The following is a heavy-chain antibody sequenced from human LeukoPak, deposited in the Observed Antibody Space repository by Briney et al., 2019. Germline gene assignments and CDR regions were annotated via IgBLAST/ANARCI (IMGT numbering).Heavy chain of an antibody. Sequence: PGGSLRLSCAASGFTFSSYGMSWVRQAPGKGLEWVSAISGSGGSTYYADSVKGRFTISRDNPKNTLYLQMNSLRAEDTAVYYCAKDREYGGNSGGDYYYYYYMDVWGKGTTVTISS. D-gene: IGHD4-23*01. CDR1: GFTFSSYG. J-gene: IGHJ6*03. CDR3: AKDREYGGNSGGDYYYYYYMDV. CDR2: ISGSGGST. V-gene: IGHV3-23*01.